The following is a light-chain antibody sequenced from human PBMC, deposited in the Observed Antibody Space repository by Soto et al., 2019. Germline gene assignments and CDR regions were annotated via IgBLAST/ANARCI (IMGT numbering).Light chain of an antibody. Sequence: IQMTQSPSILSASVGDRVTITCRASQSISSWLAWYQQKPGKAPNLLIYKASHLENGVPSRFSGSGSGTEFTLTISSLQPDDVAIYYCQQYNDYSWTFGQGTKVDIK. V-gene: IGKV1-5*03. CDR2: KAS. J-gene: IGKJ1*01. CDR1: QSISSW. CDR3: QQYNDYSWT.